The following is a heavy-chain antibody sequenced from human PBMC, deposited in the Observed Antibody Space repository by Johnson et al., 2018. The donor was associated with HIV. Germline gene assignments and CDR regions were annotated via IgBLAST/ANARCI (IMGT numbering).Heavy chain of an antibody. CDR2: IKQDGSEK. CDR3: ARGRITTIVMDLRGGGFDI. Sequence: VQLVESGGGLVQPGGSLRLSCAASGFTFSRYWMSWVRQAPGKGLEWVANIKQDGSEKYYVDSVKGRFNISRDNAKNSLYLQMNSLRTEDTAEYYCARGRITTIVMDLRGGGFDIWGQGTMVTVSS. D-gene: IGHD3-22*01. V-gene: IGHV3-7*01. J-gene: IGHJ3*02. CDR1: GFTFSRYW.